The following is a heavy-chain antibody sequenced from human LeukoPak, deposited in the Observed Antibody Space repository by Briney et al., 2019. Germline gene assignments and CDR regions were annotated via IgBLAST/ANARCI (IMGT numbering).Heavy chain of an antibody. V-gene: IGHV3-48*03. D-gene: IGHD1-7*01. CDR3: ARAGLELEAFDY. J-gene: IGHJ4*02. Sequence: PEGSLRLSCAASGFTFSSYEMNWVRQAPGKGLEWVSYISSSGSTIYYADSVKGRFTISRDNAKNSLYLQMNSLRAEDTAVYYCARAGLELEAFDYWGQGTLVTVSS. CDR1: GFTFSSYE. CDR2: ISSSGSTI.